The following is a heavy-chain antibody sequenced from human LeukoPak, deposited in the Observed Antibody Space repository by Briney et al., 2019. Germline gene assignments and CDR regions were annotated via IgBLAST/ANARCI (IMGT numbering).Heavy chain of an antibody. CDR3: ATRASYYDILTGPDAFDI. J-gene: IGHJ3*02. CDR1: GFTFSAYG. Sequence: GGSLRLSCAASGFTFSAYGMHWARQAPGRGLEWVAVIWYDGSYKHYADPVEGRFTISRDNSKNTLYLQMNSLRAEDTAVNYCATRASYYDILTGPDAFDIWGQGTMVTVSS. D-gene: IGHD3-9*01. V-gene: IGHV3-33*01. CDR2: IWYDGSYK.